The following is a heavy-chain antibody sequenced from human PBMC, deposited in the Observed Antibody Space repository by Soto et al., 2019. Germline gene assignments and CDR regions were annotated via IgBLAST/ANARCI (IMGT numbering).Heavy chain of an antibody. V-gene: IGHV3-23*01. D-gene: IGHD3-22*01. CDR1: AFTFNNYA. Sequence: GGSLRLSCAASAFTFNNYAMSWVRQAPGKGLEWVSGIGGSGRTTYYADSVKGRFTISRDNSNNTLFLQMNSLRAEDTAVYYCAKSRYSDSSGDFYDYWGQGPLVTVSS. CDR2: IGGSGRTT. J-gene: IGHJ4*02. CDR3: AKSRYSDSSGDFYDY.